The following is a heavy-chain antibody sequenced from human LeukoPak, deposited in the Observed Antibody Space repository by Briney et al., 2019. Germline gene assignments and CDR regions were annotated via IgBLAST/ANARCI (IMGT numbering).Heavy chain of an antibody. Sequence: PSETLSLTCTVSGGSISSSSYYWGWIRQPPGKGLEWIGSIYYSGSTYYNPSLKSRVTISVDTSKNQFSLKLSSVTAADTAVYYCASGAPLLLWFGEPKGAFDIWGQGTMVTVSS. CDR2: IYYSGST. CDR3: ASGAPLLLWFGEPKGAFDI. V-gene: IGHV4-39*01. J-gene: IGHJ3*02. D-gene: IGHD3-10*01. CDR1: GGSISSSSYY.